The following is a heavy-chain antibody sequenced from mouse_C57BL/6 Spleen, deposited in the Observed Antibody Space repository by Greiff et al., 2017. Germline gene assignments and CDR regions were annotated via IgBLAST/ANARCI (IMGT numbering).Heavy chain of an antibody. CDR1: GYTFTSYW. V-gene: IGHV1-59*01. Sequence: QVQLQQPGAELVRPGTSVQLSCKASGYTFTSYWMHWVKQRPGQGLEWIGVIDPSDSYSNYNQKFKGKATLTVDTSSSPAYMQLSSLTSEDSAVYYCARANWDGRYWYFDVWGTGTTVTVAS. J-gene: IGHJ1*03. CDR3: ARANWDGRYWYFDV. CDR2: IDPSDSYS. D-gene: IGHD4-1*01.